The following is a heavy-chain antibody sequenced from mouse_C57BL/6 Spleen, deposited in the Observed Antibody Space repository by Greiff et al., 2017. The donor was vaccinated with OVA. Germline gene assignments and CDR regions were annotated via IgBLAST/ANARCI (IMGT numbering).Heavy chain of an antibody. CDR1: GYAFSSYW. D-gene: IGHD2-1*01. CDR3: ARNYYGNYDYAMDY. CDR2: IYPGDGDT. Sequence: VQLQQSGAELVKPGASVKISCKASGYAFSSYWMNWVKQRPGKGLEWIGQIYPGDGDTNYNGKFKGKATLTADKSSSTAYMQLSSLTSEDSAVYFGARNYYGNYDYAMDYWGQGTSVTVSS. J-gene: IGHJ4*01. V-gene: IGHV1-80*01.